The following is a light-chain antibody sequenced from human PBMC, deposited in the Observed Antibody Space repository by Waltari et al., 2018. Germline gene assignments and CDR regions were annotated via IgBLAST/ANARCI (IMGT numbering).Light chain of an antibody. Sequence: VLTQSPGTLSLSPGERATLSCRTSQRLTKNYLAWYQKKPGQAPRLLIYGASSRAAGIPDRFSGSGSGTDFTLTISRLEPEDFAVYYCQQYGSSVLYTFGQGTKLEIK. CDR1: QRLTKNY. V-gene: IGKV3-20*01. CDR3: QQYGSSVLYT. CDR2: GAS. J-gene: IGKJ2*01.